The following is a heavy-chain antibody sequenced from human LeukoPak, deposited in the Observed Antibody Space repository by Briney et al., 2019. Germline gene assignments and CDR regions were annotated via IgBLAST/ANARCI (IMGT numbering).Heavy chain of an antibody. CDR3: ARAGPYCSGGTCYYDAFDI. CDR2: INPNSGGT. V-gene: IGHV1-2*02. J-gene: IGHJ3*02. Sequence: ASVKVSCKASGYTFTGYYMHWVRQAPGQGLEWMGWINPNSGGTNYAQKFQGRVTMTRDTSISTAYMELSRLRSDDTAVYYCARAGPYCSGGTCYYDAFDIWGQGTMVTVSS. D-gene: IGHD2-15*01. CDR1: GYTFTGYY.